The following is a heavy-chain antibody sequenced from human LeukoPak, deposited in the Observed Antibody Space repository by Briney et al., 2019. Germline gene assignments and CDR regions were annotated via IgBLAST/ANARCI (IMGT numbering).Heavy chain of an antibody. CDR1: GFTFSSYW. Sequence: GGSLRLSCAASGFTFSSYWMSWVRQAPGKGLEWVANIKQDGSEKYYVDSVKGRFTISRDNAKNSLYLQMNSLRAEDTAVYYCAKVPTYYYGSGSYTYFDYWGQGTLVTVSS. V-gene: IGHV3-7*03. CDR3: AKVPTYYYGSGSYTYFDY. D-gene: IGHD3-10*01. CDR2: IKQDGSEK. J-gene: IGHJ4*02.